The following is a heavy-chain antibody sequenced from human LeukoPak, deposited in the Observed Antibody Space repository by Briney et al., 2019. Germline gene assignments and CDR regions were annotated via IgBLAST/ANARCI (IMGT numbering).Heavy chain of an antibody. CDR1: GFTFSSYA. D-gene: IGHD1-26*01. CDR2: ISYDGSSK. J-gene: IGHJ4*02. V-gene: IGHV3-30-3*01. CDR3: ARGWELQDY. Sequence: PGGSLRLSCAASGFTFSSYAMHWVRQAPGKGLEWVAVISYDGSSKYYADSVKGRFTISRDNSKNTLYLQMNSLRAEDTAVYYCARGWELQDYWGQGTLVTVSS.